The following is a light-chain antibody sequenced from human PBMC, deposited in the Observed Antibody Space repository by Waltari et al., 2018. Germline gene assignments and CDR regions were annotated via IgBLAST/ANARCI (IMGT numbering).Light chain of an antibody. V-gene: IGKV1-39*01. CDR3: QQSYSTPRT. J-gene: IGKJ2*01. CDR2: AAS. CDR1: QSISSY. Sequence: DIQMTQSPSSLSASVGDRVTITCRASQSISSYLNWYQKKPGKAPKLLIYAASSLQSGVPSRVSGSGSGTDFTLTISSLQPEDFATYYCQQSYSTPRTFGQGTKLEIK.